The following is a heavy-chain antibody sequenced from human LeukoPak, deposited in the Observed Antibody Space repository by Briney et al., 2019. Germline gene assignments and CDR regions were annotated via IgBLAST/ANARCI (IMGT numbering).Heavy chain of an antibody. Sequence: PGGSLRLSCAASGFTFSSYAMSWVRQAPGKGLEWVSAISGSGGSTYYADSVKGRFTISRDNSKNTLYLQMNSLRAEDTALYYCARDFAGGDGYNSDYWGQGTLVTVSS. CDR3: ARDFAGGDGYNSDY. CDR1: GFTFSSYA. V-gene: IGHV3-23*01. CDR2: ISGSGGST. D-gene: IGHD5-24*01. J-gene: IGHJ4*02.